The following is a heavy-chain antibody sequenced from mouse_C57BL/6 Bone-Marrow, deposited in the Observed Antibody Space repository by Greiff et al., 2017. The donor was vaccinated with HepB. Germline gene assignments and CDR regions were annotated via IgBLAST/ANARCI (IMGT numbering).Heavy chain of an antibody. J-gene: IGHJ2*01. V-gene: IGHV1-59*01. D-gene: IGHD1-1*01. CDR3: ARGGTLDVITTVVATDYFDY. CDR1: GYTFTSYW. Sequence: QVQLQQPGAELVRPGTSVKLSCKASGYTFTSYWMHWVKQRPGQGLEWIGVIDPSDSYTNYNQKFKGKATLTVDTSSSTAYMQLSSLTSEDSAVYYCARGGTLDVITTVVATDYFDYWGQGTTLTVSS. CDR2: IDPSDSYT.